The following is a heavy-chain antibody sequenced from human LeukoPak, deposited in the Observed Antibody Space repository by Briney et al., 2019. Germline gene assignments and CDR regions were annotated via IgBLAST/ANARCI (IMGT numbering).Heavy chain of an antibody. CDR2: IRGDNGNT. Sequence: ASVKVSCKASGYTFSNYGISWGRQAPGQGLEWVGWIRGDNGNTNYAQKLQGRVTMTTDTSTSTAYMELRSLGSDETAVYYCARVDLLTGYYFFDYWGQGTLVTVSS. D-gene: IGHD3-9*01. J-gene: IGHJ4*02. V-gene: IGHV1-18*01. CDR3: ARVDLLTGYYFFDY. CDR1: GYTFSNYG.